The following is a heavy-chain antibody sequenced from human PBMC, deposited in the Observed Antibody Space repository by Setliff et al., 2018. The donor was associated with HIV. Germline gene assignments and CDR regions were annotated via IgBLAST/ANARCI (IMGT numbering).Heavy chain of an antibody. D-gene: IGHD1-1*01. CDR2: ISPHNGNT. J-gene: IGHJ3*01. CDR1: GYIFTNQY. Sequence: ASVKVSCKASGYIFTNQYITWVRQAPGQGLEWMGWISPHNGNTKYGEKFQARVTMTADTSTTAAYMELWSLSSDYTAMYYCAKGYTWSVVGALDVWGQGTRVTVSS. CDR3: AKGYTWSVVGALDV. V-gene: IGHV1-18*01.